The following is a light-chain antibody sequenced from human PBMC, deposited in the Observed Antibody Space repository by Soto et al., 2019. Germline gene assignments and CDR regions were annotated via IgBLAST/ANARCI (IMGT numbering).Light chain of an antibody. Sequence: EIVLTQSPATLSLSPGERATLSCRASQSVSSYLAWYQHKPGQAPRLLIYDASNRATGIPARFSGSGSGTDFTLTISRLEPGDFAVYYCLHRYNWPLTFGGGNKVEVK. V-gene: IGKV3-11*01. CDR1: QSVSSY. CDR2: DAS. CDR3: LHRYNWPLT. J-gene: IGKJ4*01.